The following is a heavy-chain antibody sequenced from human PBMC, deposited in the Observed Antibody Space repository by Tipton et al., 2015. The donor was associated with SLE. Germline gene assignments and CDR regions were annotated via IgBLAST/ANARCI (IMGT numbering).Heavy chain of an antibody. CDR1: GFTFSSYE. Sequence: LRLSCAASGFTFSSYEMNWVRQALGKGLEWIGEINHSGSTNYNPSLKSRVTISVDTSKNQFSLKLSSVTAADTAVYYCARAAESYAYFDYWGQGTLVTVSS. D-gene: IGHD1-26*01. CDR3: ARAAESYAYFDY. CDR2: INHSGST. J-gene: IGHJ4*02. V-gene: IGHV4-34*01.